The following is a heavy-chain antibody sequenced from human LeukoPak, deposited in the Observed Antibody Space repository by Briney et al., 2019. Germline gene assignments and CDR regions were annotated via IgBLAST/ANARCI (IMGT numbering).Heavy chain of an antibody. CDR3: AKDTGAFYYYTMDV. D-gene: IGHD3-10*01. V-gene: IGHV3-9*02. CDR1: GFRSDDYA. J-gene: IGHJ6*02. CDR2: INWNSGSL. Sequence: GRSLRLSCAASGFRSDDYAMHWVRQAPGKGLEWVSSINWNSGSLGYADSVKGRFTISRDNAKKSLYLQMNSLRGEDTGLYYCAKDTGAFYYYTMDVWGQGTTVTVSS.